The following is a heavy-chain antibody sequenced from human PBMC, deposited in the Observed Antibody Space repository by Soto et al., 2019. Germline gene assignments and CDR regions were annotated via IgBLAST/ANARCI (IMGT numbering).Heavy chain of an antibody. CDR3: ARAKEYTSSSGLDV. CDR1: GDSVSSNSAA. J-gene: IGHJ6*02. Sequence: SQTLSLTCAISGDSVSSNSAAWNWIRQSPSRGLEWLGRTYYRSKWYNDYAVSVKSRITTNPDTSKNQFSLQLNSVTSEDTAVYYCARAKEYTSSSGLDVWGQGTTVTVSS. CDR2: TYYRSKWYN. V-gene: IGHV6-1*01. D-gene: IGHD6-6*01.